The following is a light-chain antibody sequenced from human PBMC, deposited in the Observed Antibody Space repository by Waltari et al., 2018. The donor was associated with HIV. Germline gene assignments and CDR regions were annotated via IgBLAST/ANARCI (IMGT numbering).Light chain of an antibody. J-gene: IGLJ2*01. CDR3: QVWDSSTDLRV. Sequence: SYVLTQPPSVSVAPGQTARITCGGNNIGSKGVHWYQQKPSQAPVLVVYEDSDRPSGIPERFSASSCWNTATLTISRVEAGDEADFYCQVWDSSTDLRVFGGGTKLTVL. V-gene: IGLV3-21*02. CDR2: EDS. CDR1: NIGSKG.